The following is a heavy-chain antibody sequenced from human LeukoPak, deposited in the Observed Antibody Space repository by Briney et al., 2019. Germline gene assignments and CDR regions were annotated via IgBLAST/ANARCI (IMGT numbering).Heavy chain of an antibody. V-gene: IGHV1-18*04. CDR3: ARDPITIFGVVIIGLDY. Sequence: ASVKVSCKASGYTFTSYYMHWVRQAPGQGLEWMGWISAYNGNTNYAQKLQGRVTMTTDTSTSAAYMELRSLRSDDTAVYYCARDPITIFGVVIIGLDYWGQGTLVTVSS. CDR2: ISAYNGNT. J-gene: IGHJ4*02. CDR1: GYTFTSYY. D-gene: IGHD3-3*01.